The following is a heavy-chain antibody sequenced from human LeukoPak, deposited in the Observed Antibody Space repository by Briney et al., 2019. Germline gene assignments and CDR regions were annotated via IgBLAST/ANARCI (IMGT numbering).Heavy chain of an antibody. CDR3: ARSEKPKDRGGYFDY. Sequence: GGSLRLSCAASGFTFSSYSMNWVRQAPGKGLEWVSVIYSGGSTYYADSVKGRFTISRDNSKNTLYLQMNSLRAEDTAVYYCARSEKPKDRGGYFDYWGQGTLVTVSS. V-gene: IGHV3-66*01. J-gene: IGHJ4*02. D-gene: IGHD3-16*01. CDR2: IYSGGST. CDR1: GFTFSSYS.